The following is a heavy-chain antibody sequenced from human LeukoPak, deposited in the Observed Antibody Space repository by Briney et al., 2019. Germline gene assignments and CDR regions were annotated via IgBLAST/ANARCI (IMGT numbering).Heavy chain of an antibody. V-gene: IGHV3-74*01. Sequence: PGGSLRLSCAASGXTFSSYWMHWVRQAPGKGLVWVSRINSDGSSTTYADSVKGRFTISRDNAKNTLYLQMNSLRAEDTAVYYCAREEASDWYFDLWGRGTLVTVSS. J-gene: IGHJ2*01. CDR3: AREEASDWYFDL. CDR2: INSDGSST. D-gene: IGHD3-3*01. CDR1: GXTFSSYW.